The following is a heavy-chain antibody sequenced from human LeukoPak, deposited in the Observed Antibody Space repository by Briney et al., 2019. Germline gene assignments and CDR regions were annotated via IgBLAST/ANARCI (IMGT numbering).Heavy chain of an antibody. CDR2: IIPSFGTA. J-gene: IGHJ3*02. D-gene: IGHD4-17*01. CDR1: GGAFSSYA. CDR3: ARGGDYGDSSDAFDI. Sequence: GSSVKVSCKASGGAFSSYAISWVRQAPGQGRDWMGGIIPSFGTANYAQKFHGRVTITADESTSTAYMELSSLRSEDTAVYYCARGGDYGDSSDAFDIWGQGTMVTVSS. V-gene: IGHV1-69*01.